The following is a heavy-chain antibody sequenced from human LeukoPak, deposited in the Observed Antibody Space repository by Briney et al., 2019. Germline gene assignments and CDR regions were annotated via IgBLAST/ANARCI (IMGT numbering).Heavy chain of an antibody. Sequence: PGGSLRLSCAASGFAFSSYGMHWVRQAPGKGLEWVAYIHYDSSTEDYADSVKGRFTISRDNAKNSLYLQMNSLRAEDTAVYYCARDKIPAAGTPRGFDPWGQGTLVTVSS. J-gene: IGHJ5*02. V-gene: IGHV3-30*02. CDR3: ARDKIPAAGTPRGFDP. CDR2: IHYDSSTE. D-gene: IGHD6-13*01. CDR1: GFAFSSYG.